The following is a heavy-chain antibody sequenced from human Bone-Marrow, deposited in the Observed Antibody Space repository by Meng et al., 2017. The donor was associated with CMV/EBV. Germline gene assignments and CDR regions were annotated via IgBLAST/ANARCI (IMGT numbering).Heavy chain of an antibody. CDR1: GYTCSTYY. J-gene: IGHJ4*02. CDR3: ARDLRVAGYFDY. D-gene: IGHD6-19*01. Sequence: ASVKVSCKASGYTCSTYYTHWVRQAPGQGLEWMGIVDPSGDTTTYAQKFQGRVTMTRDSSTSTVYMKLSSLRSEDTAMYYCARDLRVAGYFDYWGQGTLVTVSS. V-gene: IGHV1-46*01. CDR2: VDPSGDTT.